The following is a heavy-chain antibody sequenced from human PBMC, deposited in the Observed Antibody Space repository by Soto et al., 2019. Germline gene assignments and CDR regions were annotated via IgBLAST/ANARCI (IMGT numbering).Heavy chain of an antibody. V-gene: IGHV3-30-3*01. Sequence: QVQLVESGGGVVQPGRSLRLSCAASGFTFSSYAMHWVRQAPGKGLEWVAVISYDGNNKYYADSVKGRFTISRDNSNNTLSLQLSSLRAEDTAVYYCARPAVPGTWVGAFDIWGQGTMVTVSS. J-gene: IGHJ3*02. CDR1: GFTFSSYA. CDR2: ISYDGNNK. D-gene: IGHD6-19*01. CDR3: ARPAVPGTWVGAFDI.